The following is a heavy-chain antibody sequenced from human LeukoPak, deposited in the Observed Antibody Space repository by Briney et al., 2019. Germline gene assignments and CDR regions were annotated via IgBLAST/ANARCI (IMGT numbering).Heavy chain of an antibody. D-gene: IGHD6-19*01. CDR1: GCTLSSAW. CDR3: TSYRVGEQWMIPNY. V-gene: IGHV3-15*01. J-gene: IGHJ4*02. Sequence: GGSLRLFCVASGCTLSSAWMSWVRQAPGKGLEWVGRIKTKTDGGTPDYAAPVKGRFTISRDDSRNTLYLQMNSLKTEDTAVYYCTSYRVGEQWMIPNYWGQGTLVTVSS. CDR2: IKTKTDGGTP.